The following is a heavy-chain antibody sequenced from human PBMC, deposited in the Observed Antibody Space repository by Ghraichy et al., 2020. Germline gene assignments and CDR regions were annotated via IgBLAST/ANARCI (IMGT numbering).Heavy chain of an antibody. CDR1: GFTFSSYG. D-gene: IGHD3-10*01. CDR2: IRYDGSNK. V-gene: IGHV3-30*02. J-gene: IGHJ3*02. CDR3: AKDSYYGSVEHDAFDI. Sequence: GGSLRLSCAASGFTFSSYGMHWVRQAPGKGLEWVAFIRYDGSNKYYADSVKGRFTISRDNSKNTLYLQMNSLRAEDTAVYYCAKDSYYGSVEHDAFDIWGQGTMVTVSS.